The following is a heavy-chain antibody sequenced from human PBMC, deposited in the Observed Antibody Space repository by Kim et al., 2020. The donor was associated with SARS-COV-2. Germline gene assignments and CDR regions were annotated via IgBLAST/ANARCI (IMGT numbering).Heavy chain of an antibody. CDR3: ARDFKSGAGLDY. J-gene: IGHJ4*02. V-gene: IGHV3-21*01. Sequence: SYADSVKGRFTISRDNAKTSLYLQMNGLRAEDTAVYSWARDFKSGAGLDYWGQGTLVTVSS. D-gene: IGHD1-26*01.